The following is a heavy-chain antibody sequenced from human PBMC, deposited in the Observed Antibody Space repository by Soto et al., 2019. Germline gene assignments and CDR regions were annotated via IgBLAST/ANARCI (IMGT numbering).Heavy chain of an antibody. J-gene: IGHJ5*02. V-gene: IGHV4-30-2*01. CDR3: AIYLYGSGSYYYTNWFDP. D-gene: IGHD3-10*01. CDR1: GETISNGGYC. Sequence: SETHSHTCGVSGETISNGGYCWARKRKPPGKALEWIGQNYHSGNPYYNPSLKSRVIISVDRSKNQFSLKLSSVTASDTAVYYFAIYLYGSGSYYYTNWFDPWGQGTLVTVSS. CDR2: NYHSGNP.